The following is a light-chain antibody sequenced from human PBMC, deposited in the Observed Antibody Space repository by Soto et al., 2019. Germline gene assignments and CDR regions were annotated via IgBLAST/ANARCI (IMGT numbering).Light chain of an antibody. CDR2: GAS. J-gene: IGKJ1*01. V-gene: IGKV3-20*01. CDR3: QQYGSSRWT. CDR1: QSVSSN. Sequence: EIVLTQPPGTLSLSPGERATLSCRASQSVSSNLAWYQQTPGQAPRLLIYGASPRATGIPARFSGSGSGTDFTLTISRLEPEDFAVYYCQQYGSSRWTFGQGTKVDIK.